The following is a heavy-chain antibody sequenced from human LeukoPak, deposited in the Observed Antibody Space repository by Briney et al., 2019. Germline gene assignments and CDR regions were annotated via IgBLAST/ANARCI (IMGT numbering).Heavy chain of an antibody. J-gene: IGHJ4*02. CDR2: ISSSGSTI. V-gene: IGHV3-11*04. D-gene: IGHD4-17*01. CDR3: ARDRSTVTTWVDY. CDR1: GFIFSDYY. Sequence: GGSLRLSCAASGFIFSDYYMSWIRQAPAKRLEWVSYISSSGSTIYYADSVKGRFTISRDNAKNSLYLQMNSLRAEDTAVYYCARDRSTVTTWVDYWGQGTLVTVSS.